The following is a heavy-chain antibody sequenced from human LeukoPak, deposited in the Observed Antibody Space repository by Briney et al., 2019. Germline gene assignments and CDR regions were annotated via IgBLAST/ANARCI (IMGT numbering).Heavy chain of an antibody. CDR2: IYHSGST. J-gene: IGHJ5*02. CDR3: ARGGYYDILTGYYNWFDP. Sequence: SQTLSLTCAVFGGSISSGGYPWSWIRQPPGKGLEWIGYIYHSGSTYYNPSLKSRVTISVDTSKNQFSLKLSSVTAADTAVYYCARGGYYDILTGYYNWFDPWGQGTLVTVSS. D-gene: IGHD3-9*01. V-gene: IGHV4-30-2*01. CDR1: GGSISSGGYP.